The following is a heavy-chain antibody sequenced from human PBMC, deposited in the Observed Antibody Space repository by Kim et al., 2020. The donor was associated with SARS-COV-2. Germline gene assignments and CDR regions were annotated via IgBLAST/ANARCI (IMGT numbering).Heavy chain of an antibody. Sequence: HADPGRGRFTISRDNDKNSLYLQMNSLRAEDTAVYYCARGPNYSPFDYWGQGTLVTVSS. J-gene: IGHJ4*02. D-gene: IGHD4-4*01. V-gene: IGHV3-48*03. CDR3: ARGPNYSPFDY.